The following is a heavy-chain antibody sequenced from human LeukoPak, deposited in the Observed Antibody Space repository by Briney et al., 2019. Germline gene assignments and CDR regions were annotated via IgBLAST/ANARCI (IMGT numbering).Heavy chain of an antibody. J-gene: IGHJ4*02. CDR3: ARPAAAGYFDY. D-gene: IGHD6-13*01. Sequence: GRSLRLSCAASGFTFSSYGMHWVRQAPGKGLEWVAVIWYDGSNKYYADSVKGRFTISRDNSKNTLYLQMNSLRAEDTAVYYCARPAAAGYFDYWGQGTLVTVSS. V-gene: IGHV3-33*01. CDR1: GFTFSSYG. CDR2: IWYDGSNK.